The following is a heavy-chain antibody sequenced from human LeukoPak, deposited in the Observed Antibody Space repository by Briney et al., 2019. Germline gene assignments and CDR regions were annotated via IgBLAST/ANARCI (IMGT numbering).Heavy chain of an antibody. CDR2: IKKDGSVK. J-gene: IGHJ3*01. V-gene: IGHV3-7*01. D-gene: IGHD3-10*01. Sequence: GGPLRLSCAASGFAFDIYWMTWVRQAPGKGLEWVGNIKKDGSVKQYADAVRGRFTVSRDNSKNSLYLQMNSLRADDTAVYYCVSLRVSTVRDSFDLWGQGTMVTVSS. CDR3: VSLRVSTVRDSFDL. CDR1: GFAFDIYW.